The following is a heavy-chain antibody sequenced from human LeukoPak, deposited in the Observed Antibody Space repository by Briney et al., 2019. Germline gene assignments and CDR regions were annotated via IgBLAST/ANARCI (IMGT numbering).Heavy chain of an antibody. Sequence: SETLSLTCTVSGGSISSYYWSWIRQPPGKGLEWIGYIYYSGSTNYNPSLKSRVTISVDTSKNQFSLKLSSVTAADTAVYYCARHGGSSWPPYFDYWGQGTLVTVSS. D-gene: IGHD6-13*01. CDR1: GGSISSYY. CDR2: IYYSGST. J-gene: IGHJ4*02. V-gene: IGHV4-59*01. CDR3: ARHGGSSWPPYFDY.